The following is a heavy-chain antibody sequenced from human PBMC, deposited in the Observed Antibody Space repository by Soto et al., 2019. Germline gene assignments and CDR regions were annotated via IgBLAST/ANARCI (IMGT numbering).Heavy chain of an antibody. CDR1: GFTFSSYA. CDR3: AKVKGVTMDAFDI. D-gene: IGHD4-17*01. Sequence: GGSLRLSCAASGFTFSSYAMSWVRQAPGTGLEWVSAISGSGGSTYYADSVKGRFTISRDNSKNTLYLQMNSLRAEDTAVYYCAKVKGVTMDAFDIWGQGTMVTVSS. V-gene: IGHV3-23*01. J-gene: IGHJ3*02. CDR2: ISGSGGST.